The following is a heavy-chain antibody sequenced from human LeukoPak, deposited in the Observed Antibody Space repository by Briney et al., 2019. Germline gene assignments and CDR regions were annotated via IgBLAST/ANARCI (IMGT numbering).Heavy chain of an antibody. CDR1: GFTFTTFW. CDR2: ISPDGRDK. Sequence: GGSLRLSCAASGFTFTTFWMTWVRQAPGKGLEWVANISPDGRDKYYVDSVKGRFTISRDNSKNTLYLQMNSLRAEDTAVYYCAKAILAVAGTRGAFDIWGQGTMVTVSS. CDR3: AKAILAVAGTRGAFDI. J-gene: IGHJ3*02. D-gene: IGHD6-19*01. V-gene: IGHV3-7*03.